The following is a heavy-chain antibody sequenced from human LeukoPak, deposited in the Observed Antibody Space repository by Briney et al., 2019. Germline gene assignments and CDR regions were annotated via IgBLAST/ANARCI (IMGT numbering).Heavy chain of an antibody. J-gene: IGHJ3*02. Sequence: PGGSLRLSCAASGFTFSNYVMSWVRQAPGKGLEWVSAISGSGGYTYYADSVKGRFTISRDNSKKTVYVEMNSLRADDTAVYYCAKADFGDYDAFDIWGQGITVTVSS. CDR1: GFTFSNYV. CDR3: AKADFGDYDAFDI. V-gene: IGHV3-23*01. D-gene: IGHD4-17*01. CDR2: ISGSGGYT.